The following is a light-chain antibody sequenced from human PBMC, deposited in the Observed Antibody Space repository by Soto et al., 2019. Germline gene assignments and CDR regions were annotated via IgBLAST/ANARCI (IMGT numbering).Light chain of an antibody. CDR3: QQYNSYSYS. Sequence: DIQMTQCPSTLSASVGDRVTITCRASQSISIWLAWYQQKPGKAPKLLIYKASSLESGVPSRLSGSGSGTEFTLTISSLQPDDFASYYCQQYNSYSYSFGQGTKLEIK. V-gene: IGKV1-5*03. CDR1: QSISIW. J-gene: IGKJ2*03. CDR2: KAS.